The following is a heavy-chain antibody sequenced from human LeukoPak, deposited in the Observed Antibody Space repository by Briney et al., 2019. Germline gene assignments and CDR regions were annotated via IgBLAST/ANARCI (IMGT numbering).Heavy chain of an antibody. CDR1: GFSFDDYV. J-gene: IGHJ4*02. CDR3: AKDNPMVVTRTGFDY. D-gene: IGHD2-15*01. V-gene: IGHV3-23*01. Sequence: GGSLRLSCAASGFSFDDYVMHWVRQAPGKGLEWVSAISGSGGSTYYADSVKGRFTISRDNSKNTLYLQMNSLRAEDTAVYYCAKDNPMVVTRTGFDYWGQGTLVTVSS. CDR2: ISGSGGST.